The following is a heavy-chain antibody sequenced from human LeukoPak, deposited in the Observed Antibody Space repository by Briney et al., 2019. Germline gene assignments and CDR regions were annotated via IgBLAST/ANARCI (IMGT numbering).Heavy chain of an antibody. CDR3: AKEILPTWMQLWPDAFDI. J-gene: IGHJ3*02. CDR1: GFTFSSYA. V-gene: IGHV3-23*01. D-gene: IGHD5-18*01. Sequence: GGYLRLSCAASGFTFSSYAMSWVRQAPGKGLEWVSAISGSGGSTYYADSVKGRFTISRDNSKNTLYLQMNSLRAEDTAVYYCAKEILPTWMQLWPDAFDIWGQGTMVTVSS. CDR2: ISGSGGST.